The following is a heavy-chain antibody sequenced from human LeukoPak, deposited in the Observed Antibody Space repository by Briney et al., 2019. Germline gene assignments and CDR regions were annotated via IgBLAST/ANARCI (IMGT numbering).Heavy chain of an antibody. Sequence: GESLKVSCEGSRYSFDSYAMTWVRQAPGKGLEWVSSINGGGDITYYAETLKGRVTVTRENSHKTMLLQMNSLRAEDHAVFYCAKRYGDSSGWFFDFWGQGSLVTVSS. D-gene: IGHD6-13*01. CDR1: RYSFDSYA. CDR3: AKRYGDSSGWFFDF. V-gene: IGHV3-23*01. J-gene: IGHJ4*02. CDR2: INGGGDIT.